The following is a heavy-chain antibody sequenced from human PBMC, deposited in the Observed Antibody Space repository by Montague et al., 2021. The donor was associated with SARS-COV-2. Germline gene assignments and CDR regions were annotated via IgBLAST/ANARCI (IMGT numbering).Heavy chain of an antibody. CDR1: GGSISGNY. CDR3: AGGRPRSYYYDTGTYTWGGYGMDV. V-gene: IGHV4-59*12. J-gene: IGHJ6*02. D-gene: IGHD3-10*01. Sequence: SETLSLTCTVSGGSISGNYWSWIRQPPGKGLEWIGNSYYSGSTNYNPSPKSRVTISVDMSKNQSSLKLSSVTAADTAAYYCAGGRPRSYYYDTGTYTWGGYGMDVWGQGTTVTVSS. CDR2: SYYSGST.